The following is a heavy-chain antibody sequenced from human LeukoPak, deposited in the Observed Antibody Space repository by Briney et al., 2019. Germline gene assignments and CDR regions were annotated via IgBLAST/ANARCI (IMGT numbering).Heavy chain of an antibody. CDR3: ATPGYGDYFFDY. J-gene: IGHJ4*02. Sequence: QPGASLRLSCAASGFTFSSYAMSWVRQAPGKGLEWVSAISGGGGSTYYADSVKGRFTISRDNSKNTVYLQMISLRAEDTAVYYCATPGYGDYFFDYWGQGTLVSVSS. D-gene: IGHD4-17*01. V-gene: IGHV3-23*01. CDR2: ISGGGGST. CDR1: GFTFSSYA.